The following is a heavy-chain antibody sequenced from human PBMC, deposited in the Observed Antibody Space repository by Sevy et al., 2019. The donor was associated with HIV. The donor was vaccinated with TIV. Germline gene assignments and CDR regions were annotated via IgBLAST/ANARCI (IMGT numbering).Heavy chain of an antibody. CDR3: AKDAYYYDDSGYSRSKWDYGMDV. J-gene: IGHJ6*02. V-gene: IGHV3-23*01. Sequence: GGSLRLSCAASGFTFRTYAMSWVRQAPGKGLEWVADISGSGGDTYYADSVKGRFTISRDNSKNTLYLQMSSLRAEDTAVYYCAKDAYYYDDSGYSRSKWDYGMDVWGQGTTVTVSS. CDR1: GFTFRTYA. D-gene: IGHD3-22*01. CDR2: ISGSGGDT.